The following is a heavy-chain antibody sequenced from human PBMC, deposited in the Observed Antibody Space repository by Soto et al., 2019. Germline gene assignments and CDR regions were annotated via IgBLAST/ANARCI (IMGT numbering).Heavy chain of an antibody. CDR2: IHYSGGATYSP. CDR1: GASIIRDGYY. CDR3: ARVPTDYQDSIGYQPFQP. J-gene: IGHJ5*02. V-gene: IGHV4-31*03. D-gene: IGHD3-22*01. Sequence: QVQLQESGPGLVEPSQTLSLMCTVSGASIIRDGYYWTWIRQHPGKGLEWLGYIHYSGGATYSPSYNPSLKSRIAISVDTSKRLFSLKLPSVSAADTAVDYCARVPTDYQDSIGYQPFQPWGQRTLVTVAS.